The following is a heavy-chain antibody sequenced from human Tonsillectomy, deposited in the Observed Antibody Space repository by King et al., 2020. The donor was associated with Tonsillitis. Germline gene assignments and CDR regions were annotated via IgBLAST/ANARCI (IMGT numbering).Heavy chain of an antibody. CDR3: ARPTEGFDP. J-gene: IGHJ5*02. D-gene: IGHD1-14*01. CDR1: GYSFTNYW. CDR2: IYPADPDT. V-gene: IGHV5-51*01. Sequence: QLVQSGAEVKKPGESLKISCKGYGYSFTNYWIAWVRQMPGKGLEWMGIIYPADPDTRYSPSFQGHVTISADKANSTAYLQWSSLKASDTAMYYCARPTEGFDPWGQGTLVTVSS.